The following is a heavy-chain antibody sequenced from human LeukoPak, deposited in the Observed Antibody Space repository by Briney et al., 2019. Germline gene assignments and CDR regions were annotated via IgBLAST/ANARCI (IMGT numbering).Heavy chain of an antibody. Sequence: PSETLSLTCAVSGGSISSSNWWSWVRQPPGKGLEWIGEIYHSGGTNYNPSLKSRVTISVDKSKNQFSLKLSSVTAADTAVYYCARVYSSGWYSTLFDYWGQGTLVTVSS. V-gene: IGHV4-4*02. CDR2: IYHSGGT. CDR1: GGSISSSNW. CDR3: ARVYSSGWYSTLFDY. J-gene: IGHJ4*02. D-gene: IGHD6-19*01.